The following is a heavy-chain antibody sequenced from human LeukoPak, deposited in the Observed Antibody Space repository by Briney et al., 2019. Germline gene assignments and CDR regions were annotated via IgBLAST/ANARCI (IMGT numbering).Heavy chain of an antibody. V-gene: IGHV1-2*02. CDR2: INPNGGAT. D-gene: IGHD3-16*01. CDR3: ARDERYSDADHHYPDLGY. CDR1: GYIFTGYY. Sequence: ASVKVSCKASGYIFTGYYLFWARQAPGQGLEWMGWINPNGGATRYAQKFQGRVTLTSDTSIRTTYMELSSLTSDDTAVYYCARDERYSDADHHYPDLGYWGQGTLVTVSS. J-gene: IGHJ4*02.